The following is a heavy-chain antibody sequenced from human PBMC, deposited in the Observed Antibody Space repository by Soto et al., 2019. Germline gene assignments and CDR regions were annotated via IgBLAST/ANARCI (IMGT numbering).Heavy chain of an antibody. CDR2: IYYSGST. V-gene: IGHV4-59*08. CDR1: GGSISSYY. D-gene: IGHD2-15*01. J-gene: IGHJ4*02. CDR3: ARRLVVVAAFDS. Sequence: QVQLQESGPGLVKPSETLSLTCTVSGGSISSYYWSWIRQPPGKGLEWIGYIYYSGSTNDTPSLKSRSPILVDTPKTQSPLKLSSLPAADTAVYYCARRLVVVAAFDSWAQETLVTVSS.